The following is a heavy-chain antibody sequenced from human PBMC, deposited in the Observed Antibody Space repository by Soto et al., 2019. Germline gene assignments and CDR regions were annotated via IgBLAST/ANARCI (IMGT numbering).Heavy chain of an antibody. CDR3: ACTYYDILTGYYSLDY. D-gene: IGHD3-9*01. CDR2: IYYSGST. J-gene: IGHJ4*02. V-gene: IGHV4-39*01. Sequence: SETLSLTCTVSGGSISSSSYYWGWIRQPPGKGLEWIGSIYYSGSTYYNPSLKSRVTISVDTSKNQFSLKLSSVTAADTAVYYCACTYYDILTGYYSLDYWGQGTLVTVSS. CDR1: GGSISSSSYY.